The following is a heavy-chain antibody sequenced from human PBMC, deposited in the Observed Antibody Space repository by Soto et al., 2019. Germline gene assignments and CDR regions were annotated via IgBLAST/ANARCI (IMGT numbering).Heavy chain of an antibody. Sequence: QVQLVESGGGVVQPGRSLRLSCAASGFTFSSYGMHWVRQAPGKGREWVAVISYDGSNKYYADSVKGRFTISRDNSQNALYLQMNSLRPEDTAVYYCAKAPAIVLVPAAMGGDYWGQGTLVTVSS. CDR3: AKAPAIVLVPAAMGGDY. J-gene: IGHJ4*02. CDR2: ISYDGSNK. CDR1: GFTFSSYG. V-gene: IGHV3-30*18. D-gene: IGHD2-2*01.